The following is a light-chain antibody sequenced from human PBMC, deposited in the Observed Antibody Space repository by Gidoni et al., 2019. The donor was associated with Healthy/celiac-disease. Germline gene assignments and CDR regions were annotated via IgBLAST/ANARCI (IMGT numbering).Light chain of an antibody. CDR1: SSDVGGYNS. CDR3: SSYTSTTTGV. CDR2: EVS. V-gene: IGLV2-14*01. J-gene: IGLJ2*01. Sequence: QSALTQPDSVSGSPGQSITISCTGTSSDVGGYNSVSWYQQHPGKAPKLMIYEVSNRPSGVSNRFSGSKSGNTASLTISGLQAEDEGDYYCSSYTSTTTGVFGGGTKLTVL.